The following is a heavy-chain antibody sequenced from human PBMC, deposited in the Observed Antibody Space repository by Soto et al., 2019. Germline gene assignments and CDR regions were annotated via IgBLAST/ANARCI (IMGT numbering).Heavy chain of an antibody. V-gene: IGHV3-23*01. Sequence: PGGSLRGYCAASGGSFSSYTMSWVRQAPGKGLEWVSAISGSGGSTYYADSMKGRFTISRDNSKNTLYLQMNSLRAEDTAVYYCAKGETYCSGGSCLGSNWFDPWGQGTLVTVSS. D-gene: IGHD2-15*01. CDR3: AKGETYCSGGSCLGSNWFDP. CDR1: GGSFSSYT. J-gene: IGHJ5*02. CDR2: ISGSGGST.